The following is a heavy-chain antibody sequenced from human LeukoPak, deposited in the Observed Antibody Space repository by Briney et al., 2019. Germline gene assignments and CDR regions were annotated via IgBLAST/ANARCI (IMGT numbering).Heavy chain of an antibody. CDR2: ISSSSSYI. CDR3: ARDLSEYSSGFDP. V-gene: IGHV3-21*01. Sequence: GGSLRLSCAASGFTFSSYSMNWVRQAPGKGLEWVSSISSSSSYIYYADSVKGRFTISRDNAKNSLYLQMNSLRAEDTAVYYCARDLSEYSSGFDPWGQGTLVTVSS. CDR1: GFTFSSYS. D-gene: IGHD6-6*01. J-gene: IGHJ5*02.